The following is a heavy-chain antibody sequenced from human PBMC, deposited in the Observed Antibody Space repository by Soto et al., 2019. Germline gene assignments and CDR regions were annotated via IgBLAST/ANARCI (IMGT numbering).Heavy chain of an antibody. Sequence: QVQLQESGPGLVKPSQTLSLTCTVSGGSISSGGYYWSWIRQHPGKGLEWIGYIYYSGSTYYNPSLKSRVTISVDTSKNQFSLKLSSVTAADTAVYYCARDQGWATLFGAWPWVPLFDYWGQGTLVTVSS. J-gene: IGHJ4*02. CDR1: GGSISSGGYY. D-gene: IGHD2-15*01. V-gene: IGHV4-31*03. CDR2: IYYSGST. CDR3: ARDQGWATLFGAWPWVPLFDY.